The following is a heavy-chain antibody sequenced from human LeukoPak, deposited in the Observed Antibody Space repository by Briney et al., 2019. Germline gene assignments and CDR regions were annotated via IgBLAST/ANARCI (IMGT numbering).Heavy chain of an antibody. Sequence: GGSLRLSCAASGFTFDDYGMSWVRQAPGKGLEWVAGINWNGGSIEYADSVKGRFTISREKAKNSLYLQMNRLRAEDTALYYCARGGRDGYNYNYYYMDVWGKGTPVTVSS. CDR2: INWNGGSI. J-gene: IGHJ6*03. D-gene: IGHD5-24*01. CDR1: GFTFDDYG. V-gene: IGHV3-20*04. CDR3: ARGGRDGYNYNYYYMDV.